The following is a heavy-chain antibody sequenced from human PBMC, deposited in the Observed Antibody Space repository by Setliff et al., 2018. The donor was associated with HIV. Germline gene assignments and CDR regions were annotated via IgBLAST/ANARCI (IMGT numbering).Heavy chain of an antibody. J-gene: IGHJ3*02. CDR2: SSSNGGST. CDR3: VKKERSPMIVVAIDAFDI. CDR1: GFTFSSYA. V-gene: IGHV3-64D*09. Sequence: GESLKISCSSSGFTFSSYAMHWVRQAPGKGLEYVSASSSNGGSTYYADSVKGRLTISRDNSKNTLYLQMSSLRAEDTAVYYCVKKERSPMIVVAIDAFDIWGQGTMVTVSS. D-gene: IGHD3-22*01.